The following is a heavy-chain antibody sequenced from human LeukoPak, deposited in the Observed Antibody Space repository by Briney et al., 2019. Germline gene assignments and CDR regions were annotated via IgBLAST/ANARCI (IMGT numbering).Heavy chain of an antibody. D-gene: IGHD6-13*01. CDR1: GYTFTSYD. CDR2: MNPNSGNT. Sequence: ASVKVSCKASGYTFTSYDINWVRQATGQGLEWMGWMNPNSGNTSYAQKFQGRVTITRNTSISTAYMELSSLRSEDTAVYYCARGLGSSWYSYYYMDVWGKGTTVTVSS. V-gene: IGHV1-8*03. J-gene: IGHJ6*03. CDR3: ARGLGSSWYSYYYMDV.